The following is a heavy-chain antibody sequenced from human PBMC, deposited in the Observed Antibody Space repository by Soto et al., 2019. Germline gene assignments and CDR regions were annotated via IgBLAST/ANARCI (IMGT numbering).Heavy chain of an antibody. D-gene: IGHD2-21*02. CDR3: VKWGDDSKYFHH. CDR1: EFIFSKSS. V-gene: IGHV3-23*01. J-gene: IGHJ1*01. Sequence: PGGSLRLSCAASEFIFSKSSMMWVRQAPGAGLEWVSGINGSGGRTFYADSVKGRFTISGDNLKNALFMQMNSLKAEDTAIYYCVKWGDDSKYFHHWGQGTLVTVSS. CDR2: INGSGGRT.